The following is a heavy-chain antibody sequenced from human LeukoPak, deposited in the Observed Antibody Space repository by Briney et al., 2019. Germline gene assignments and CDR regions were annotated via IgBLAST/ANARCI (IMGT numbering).Heavy chain of an antibody. J-gene: IGHJ4*02. CDR1: GGSFSDYY. CDR2: IIHSGST. D-gene: IGHD1-7*01. V-gene: IGHV4-34*12. CDR3: ARLYGNYQNYFDY. Sequence: SETLSLTCAVYGGSFSDYYWSWIRQPPGKGLEWIGEIIHSGSTNYNPSLKSRVTISVDTSKNQFSLKLRSVTAADTAVYYCARLYGNYQNYFDYWGQGTLVTVSS.